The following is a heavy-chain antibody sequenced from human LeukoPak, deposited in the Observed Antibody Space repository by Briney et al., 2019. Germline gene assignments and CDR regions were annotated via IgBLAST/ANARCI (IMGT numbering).Heavy chain of an antibody. J-gene: IGHJ3*02. CDR3: ASTNYGILKDAFDI. Sequence: ASVKVSCKASGYTFTSYGISWVRQAPGQGLEWMGWISAYNGNTNYAQKFQGRVTTTRNTSISTAYMELSSLRSEDTAVYYCASTNYGILKDAFDIWGQETMVTVSS. CDR1: GYTFTSYG. D-gene: IGHD3-9*01. V-gene: IGHV1-18*01. CDR2: ISAYNGNT.